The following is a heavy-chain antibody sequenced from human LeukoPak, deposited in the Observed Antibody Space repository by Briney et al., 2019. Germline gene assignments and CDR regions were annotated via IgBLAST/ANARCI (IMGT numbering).Heavy chain of an antibody. CDR1: RGTFSSYA. J-gene: IGHJ4*02. D-gene: IGHD1-26*01. CDR3: ARGPRPSGSYATLDY. CDR2: IIPILGIA. Sequence: GASVKASCKASRGTFSSYAISWVRQAPGQGLEWMGRIIPILGIANYAQKFQGRVTITADKSTSTAYMELSSLRAEDTAVYYCARGPRPSGSYATLDYWGQGTLVTVSS. V-gene: IGHV1-69*04.